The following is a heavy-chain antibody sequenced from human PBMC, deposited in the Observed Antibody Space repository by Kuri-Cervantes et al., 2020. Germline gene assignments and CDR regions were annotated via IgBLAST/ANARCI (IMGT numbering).Heavy chain of an antibody. J-gene: IGHJ4*02. V-gene: IGHV4-38-2*01. CDR2: IYHSGTT. D-gene: IGHD2-2*01. CDR3: ATGYCSSTSCYGSFFDY. CDR1: GYSINSGYY. Sequence: SETLSLTCAVSGYSINSGYYWGWIRQPPGKGLEWIGSIYHSGTTYYNPSLKSRVTISIDTSKNQLSLKLSSVTAADTSVYYCATGYCSSTSCYGSFFDYWGQGTLVTVSS.